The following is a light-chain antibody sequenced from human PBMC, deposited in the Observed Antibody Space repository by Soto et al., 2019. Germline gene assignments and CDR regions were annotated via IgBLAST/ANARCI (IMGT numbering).Light chain of an antibody. V-gene: IGKV3-20*01. CDR2: AAS. J-gene: IGKJ1*01. CDR1: QSVTSNY. Sequence: EVVLTQSPGTVSLSPGERATLSCRASQSVTSNYLAWYQQKPGQARRLLIYAASSRATCIPERFSGSGSGTDFTLSISILEPEDFAVYYCRQYGRSITWTFGQGPKVQI. CDR3: RQYGRSITWT.